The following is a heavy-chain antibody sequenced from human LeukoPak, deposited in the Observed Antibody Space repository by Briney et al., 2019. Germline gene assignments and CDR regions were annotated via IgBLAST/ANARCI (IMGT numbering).Heavy chain of an antibody. CDR3: ATRPPIVPAPYYSDY. J-gene: IGHJ4*02. CDR2: ISAYNGNA. V-gene: IGHV1-18*01. Sequence: ASVKVSCKASGYTFTSYGISWVRQAPGQGLEWMGWISAYNGNANYAQKLQGRVTMTTDTSTSTAYMELRSLRSDDTAVYYCATRPPIVPAPYYSDYWGQGALVTVSS. CDR1: GYTFTSYG. D-gene: IGHD2-2*01.